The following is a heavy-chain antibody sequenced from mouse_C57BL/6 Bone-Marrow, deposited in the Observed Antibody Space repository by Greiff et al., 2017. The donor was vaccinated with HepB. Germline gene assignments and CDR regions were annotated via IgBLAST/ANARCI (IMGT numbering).Heavy chain of an antibody. V-gene: IGHV14-4*01. CDR2: IDPENGDT. CDR1: GFNIKDDY. Sequence: EVQLQQSGAELVRPGASVKLSCTASGFNIKDDYMHWVKQRPEQGLEWIGWIDPENGDTEYASKFQGKATITADTSSNTAYLQLSSLTSEDTAVYYCTITSDSSGYVGYWGQGTTLTVSS. CDR3: TITSDSSGYVGY. J-gene: IGHJ2*01. D-gene: IGHD3-2*02.